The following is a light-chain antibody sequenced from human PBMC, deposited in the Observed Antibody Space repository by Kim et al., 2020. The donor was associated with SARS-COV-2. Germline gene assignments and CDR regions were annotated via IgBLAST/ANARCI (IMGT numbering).Light chain of an antibody. Sequence: SRGQRATLSCRASQSGRSGYIAWYQQRPGQAPRVLMYETSPRAIGIPDRFSGSGSGTDFTLIIKRLETEDFAVYYCQQYDSSPFTFGGGTKVDIK. V-gene: IGKV3-20*01. CDR2: ETS. CDR3: QQYDSSPFT. CDR1: QSGRSGY. J-gene: IGKJ4*01.